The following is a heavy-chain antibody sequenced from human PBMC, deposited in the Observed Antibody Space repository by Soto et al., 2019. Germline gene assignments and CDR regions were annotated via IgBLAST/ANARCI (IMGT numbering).Heavy chain of an antibody. D-gene: IGHD6-19*01. CDR3: ARDSLVVAGLDFDY. CDR1: GLTVSNNY. J-gene: IGHJ4*02. Sequence: EVQLVESGGALVQPGGSLRLSCAASGLTVSNNYMSWVRQAPGKGLEWVSLITSAGDTYYTNSVKGRFNISRDNSKNTLYLQMNGLRADDTAVYYCARDSLVVAGLDFDYWGQGTLVTVSS. CDR2: ITSAGDT. V-gene: IGHV3-66*01.